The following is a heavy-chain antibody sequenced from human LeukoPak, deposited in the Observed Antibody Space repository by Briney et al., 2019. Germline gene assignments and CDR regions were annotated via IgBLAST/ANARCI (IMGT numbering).Heavy chain of an antibody. CDR2: INQDGSEK. Sequence: GGSLRLSRAASGFPFSSHWLSWFRQSPGKGLEWVAHINQDGSEKYYVDSVKGRFTISRDNAKNSLYLQMNSLRVEDTAVYYCARPMYYYGSGSYYNGKSHFDYWGQGTLVTVSS. D-gene: IGHD3-10*01. J-gene: IGHJ4*02. CDR1: GFPFSSHW. CDR3: ARPMYYYGSGSYYNGKSHFDY. V-gene: IGHV3-7*01.